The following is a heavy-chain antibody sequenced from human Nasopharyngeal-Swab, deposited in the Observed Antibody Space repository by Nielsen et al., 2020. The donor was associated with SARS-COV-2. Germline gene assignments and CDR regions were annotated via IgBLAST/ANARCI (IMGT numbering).Heavy chain of an antibody. V-gene: IGHV3-9*01. CDR1: GFIFDDYA. Sequence: SLKISCAASGFIFDDYAMHWVRQAPGKGLEWVSGISWNSGSIGYADSVKGRFTISRDNAKNSLYLQMNSLRAEDTALYYCAKGPPYYYDSSGWWGYYYYGMDVWGQGTTVTVSS. D-gene: IGHD3-22*01. J-gene: IGHJ6*02. CDR3: AKGPPYYYDSSGWWGYYYYGMDV. CDR2: ISWNSGSI.